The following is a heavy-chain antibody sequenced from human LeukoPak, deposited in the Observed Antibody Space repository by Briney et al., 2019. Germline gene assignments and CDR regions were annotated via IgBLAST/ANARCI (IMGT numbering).Heavy chain of an antibody. D-gene: IGHD3-9*01. CDR1: GFTFSSYS. V-gene: IGHV3-21*01. CDR2: ISSSSSYI. CDR3: ARDRYFDWLDSGGDYYGMDV. J-gene: IGHJ6*02. Sequence: GGSLRLSCAASGFTFSSYSMNWVRQAPGKGLVWDSSISSSSSYIYYADSVKGRFTISRDNAKNSLYLQMNSLRAEDTAVYYCARDRYFDWLDSGGDYYGMDVWGQGTTVTVSS.